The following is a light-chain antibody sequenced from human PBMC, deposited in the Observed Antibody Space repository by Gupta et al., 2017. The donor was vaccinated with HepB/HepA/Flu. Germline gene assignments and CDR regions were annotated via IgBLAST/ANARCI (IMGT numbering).Light chain of an antibody. J-gene: IGKJ1*01. Sequence: DIKMTQSPSTLSASVGDRVTITCRASQSINNWLAWYQQKPGKAPKLLIYKASSLEGGVPSRFSGSGAGTEFTLAISSLQPDDFATYYCQQDHTFPRTFGQGTKVEI. V-gene: IGKV1-5*03. CDR2: KAS. CDR1: QSINNW. CDR3: QQDHTFPRT.